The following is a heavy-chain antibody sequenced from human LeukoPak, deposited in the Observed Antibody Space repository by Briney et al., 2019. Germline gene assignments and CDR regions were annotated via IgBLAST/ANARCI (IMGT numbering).Heavy chain of an antibody. CDR2: IGSSGDT. V-gene: IGHV3-23*01. Sequence: GGSLRLSCAGSGFSFSSDAMTWVRQSPGKGLEWVSTIGSSGDTYYPDSVRGRFTISGDTSKNTVYLQMNSLRAEDTAVFYCAIQKSYYFDYWGQGALVTVSS. J-gene: IGHJ4*02. CDR3: AIQKSYYFDY. CDR1: GFSFSSDA.